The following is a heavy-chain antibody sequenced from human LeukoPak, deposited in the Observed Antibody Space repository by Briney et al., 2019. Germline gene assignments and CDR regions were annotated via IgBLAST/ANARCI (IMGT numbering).Heavy chain of an antibody. CDR3: ARAERRSGWSIYYFDY. CDR1: GYTFTSYY. Sequence: ASVKVSCKASGYTFTSYYMHWVRQAPGQGLEWMGIINPSGGSTSYAQKFQGRVTMTRDTSTSTVYMELSSLRSEDTAVYYCARAERRSGWSIYYFDYWGQGTLVTVSS. CDR2: INPSGGST. D-gene: IGHD6-19*01. J-gene: IGHJ4*02. V-gene: IGHV1-46*01.